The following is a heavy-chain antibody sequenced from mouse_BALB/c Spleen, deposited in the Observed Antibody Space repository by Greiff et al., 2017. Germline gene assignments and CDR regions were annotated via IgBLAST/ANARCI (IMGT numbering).Heavy chain of an antibody. CDR2: IYPGDGDT. V-gene: IGHV1-87*01. Sequence: VQLQQSGAELARPGASVKLSCKASGYTFTSYWMQWVKQRPGQGLEWIGAIYPGDGDTRYTQKLKGKATLTADKSSSTAYMQLSSLASEDSAVYYCARGDGEYFDYGGQGTTLTVSS. CDR3: ARGDGEYFDY. D-gene: IGHD1-1*01. J-gene: IGHJ2*01. CDR1: GYTFTSYW.